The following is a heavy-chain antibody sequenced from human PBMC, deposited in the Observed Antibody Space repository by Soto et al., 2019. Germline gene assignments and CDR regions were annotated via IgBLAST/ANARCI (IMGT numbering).Heavy chain of an antibody. CDR1: GGTFSTSA. Sequence: QVQLVQSGAEVKKPGSSVKVSCKASGGTFSTSAISWVRQAPGQGLEWVGGIMPVYPTPDYAQNFQGRVTITADESTTTAYLELTSLRADDTAVYYCARDKDRLQLGGNYYYILDVWGQGTAITVSS. J-gene: IGHJ6*02. CDR3: ARDKDRLQLGGNYYYILDV. V-gene: IGHV1-69*12. D-gene: IGHD1-1*01. CDR2: IMPVYPTP.